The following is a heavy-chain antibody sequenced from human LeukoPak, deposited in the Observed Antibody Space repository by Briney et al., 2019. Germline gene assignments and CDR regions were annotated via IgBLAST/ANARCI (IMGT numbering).Heavy chain of an antibody. CDR3: ARVGYGDGFDY. CDR2: INPNSGGT. V-gene: IGHV1-2*02. J-gene: IGHJ4*02. D-gene: IGHD4-17*01. Sequence: RXXPGQGLEWMGWINPNSGGTNYAQKFQGRVTMTRDTSISTAYMELSRLKSDDTAVYYCARVGYGDGFDYWGQGTLVTVSS.